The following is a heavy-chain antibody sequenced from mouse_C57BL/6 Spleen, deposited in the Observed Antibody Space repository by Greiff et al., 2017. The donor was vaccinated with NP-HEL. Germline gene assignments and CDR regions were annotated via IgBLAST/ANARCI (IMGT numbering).Heavy chain of an antibody. CDR3: ARSLYGNYGYFDV. Sequence: VESGASVKISCKASGYAFSSSWMNWVKQRPGKGLEWIGRIYPGDGDTNYNGKFKGKATLTADKSSSTAYMQLSSLTSEDSAVYFCARSLYGNYGYFDVWGTGTTVTVSS. J-gene: IGHJ1*03. V-gene: IGHV1-82*01. CDR2: IYPGDGDT. CDR1: GYAFSSSW. D-gene: IGHD2-1*01.